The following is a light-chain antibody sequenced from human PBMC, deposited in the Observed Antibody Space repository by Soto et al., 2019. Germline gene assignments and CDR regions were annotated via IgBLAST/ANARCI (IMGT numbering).Light chain of an antibody. Sequence: QSVLTQPPSVSATPGQKVTISCSGSSSNIGSNNVTWYQQLPGTAPKLLIYENNKRPAGIPDRFSASKSGTSATLGITGLLTEDEADYYCGTWDSRLSAYVFGTGTKLTVL. CDR3: GTWDSRLSAYV. CDR1: SSNIGSNN. J-gene: IGLJ1*01. V-gene: IGLV1-51*02. CDR2: ENN.